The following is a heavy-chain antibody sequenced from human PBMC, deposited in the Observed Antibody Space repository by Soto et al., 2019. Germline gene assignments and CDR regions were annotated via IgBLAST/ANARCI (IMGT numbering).Heavy chain of an antibody. Sequence: QLQLQESGPGLVKPSETLSLTCTVSGDSVTISDYYWGWIRQPPGKGLEWIGSIHSSGSTYYNPSLKSRVTISGATSKKQFSLKLTSVTAADAAVYYCAAHDSGGYYAEYWGQGTLVTVSA. D-gene: IGHD3-22*01. V-gene: IGHV4-39*01. CDR1: GDSVTISDYY. CDR2: IHSSGST. J-gene: IGHJ4*02. CDR3: AAHDSGGYYAEY.